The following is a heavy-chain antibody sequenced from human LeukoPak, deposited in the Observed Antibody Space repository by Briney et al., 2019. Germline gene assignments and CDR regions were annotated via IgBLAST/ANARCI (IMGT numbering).Heavy chain of an antibody. CDR1: GFTFSSYG. Sequence: GGSLRLSCAASGFTFSSYGMHWVRQAPGKGLEWVAVISYDGSNKYYADSVKGRFTISRDNSKNTLYLQMNSLRAEDTAVYYCAKERLAQYSSSWYGLWGYWGQGTLVTVSS. D-gene: IGHD6-13*01. CDR2: ISYDGSNK. CDR3: AKERLAQYSSSWYGLWGY. V-gene: IGHV3-30*18. J-gene: IGHJ4*02.